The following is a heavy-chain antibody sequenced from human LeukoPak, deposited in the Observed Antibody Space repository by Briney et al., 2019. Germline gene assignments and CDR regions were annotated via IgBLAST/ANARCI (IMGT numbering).Heavy chain of an antibody. Sequence: GASVTDSCKASGGTFSSYAIIWGRRAPGQGLEWMGGIIPIFGTASYAQKFQGRVTITTDESTSTAYMELSSLRSEDTAVYYCARDKAEYGSGSYYPDYYYYYMDVWGKGTTVTVSS. CDR1: GGTFSSYA. CDR3: ARDKAEYGSGSYYPDYYYYYMDV. CDR2: IIPIFGTA. V-gene: IGHV1-69*05. D-gene: IGHD3-10*01. J-gene: IGHJ6*03.